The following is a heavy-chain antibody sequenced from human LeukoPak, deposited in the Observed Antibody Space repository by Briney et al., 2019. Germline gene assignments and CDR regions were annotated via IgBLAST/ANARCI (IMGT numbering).Heavy chain of an antibody. Sequence: SETLSHTCGVSGGSITITNWWSWVRQPPGQGLEWIGEVSLSGLTNYNPSLSSRVIMALDTSKNHLSLHLTSVTAADTAVYYYSRENGAFSPFGYWGQGYLVTVLS. CDR2: VSLSGLT. V-gene: IGHV4-4*02. J-gene: IGHJ4*02. D-gene: IGHD2-8*01. CDR1: GGSITITNW. CDR3: SRENGAFSPFGY.